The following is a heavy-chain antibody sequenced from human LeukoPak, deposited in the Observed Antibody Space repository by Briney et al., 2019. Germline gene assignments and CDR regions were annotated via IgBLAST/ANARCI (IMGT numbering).Heavy chain of an antibody. CDR2: ISAYNGNT. CDR1: GYTFTGYY. Sequence: GASVKVSCKASGYTFTGYYMHWVRQAPGQGLEWMGWISAYNGNTNYAQKLQGRVTMTTDTSTSTVYMELRSLRSDDTAVYYCARAGYCSSISCYNPVYFDYWGQETLVTVSS. J-gene: IGHJ4*02. D-gene: IGHD2-2*02. CDR3: ARAGYCSSISCYNPVYFDY. V-gene: IGHV1-18*04.